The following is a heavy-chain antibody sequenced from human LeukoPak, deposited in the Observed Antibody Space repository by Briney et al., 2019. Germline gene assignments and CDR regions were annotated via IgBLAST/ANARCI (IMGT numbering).Heavy chain of an antibody. CDR1: GFTFSSYA. D-gene: IGHD3-10*01. J-gene: IGHJ4*02. V-gene: IGHV3-23*01. CDR2: ISGRGGST. CDR3: AKVQNKRFGEPFDY. Sequence: GGSLRLSCAASGFTFSSYAMSWVRQAPGKGLEWVSAISGRGGSTYYADSVKGRLTISRDNSKNSLYLRMNSLRAEDPPVYYCAKVQNKRFGEPFDYWGQGTLVTVSS.